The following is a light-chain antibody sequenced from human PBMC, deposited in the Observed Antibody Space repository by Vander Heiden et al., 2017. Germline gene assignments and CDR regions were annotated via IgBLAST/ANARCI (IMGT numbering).Light chain of an antibody. Sequence: DIQMTQSPSSLSASVGDRVTITCRTSQTISTFLNWYQQKPGKAPQLLIYTTSNLHSGVPSRFSGSGSGTDFTLTINNLQPEDSATYFCQQNYIAPQTFGQGTKVEI. CDR1: QTISTF. CDR3: QQNYIAPQT. V-gene: IGKV1-39*01. J-gene: IGKJ1*01. CDR2: TTS.